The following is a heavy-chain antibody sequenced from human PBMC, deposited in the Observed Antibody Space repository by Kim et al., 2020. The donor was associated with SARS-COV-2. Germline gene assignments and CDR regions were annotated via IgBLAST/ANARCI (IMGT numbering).Heavy chain of an antibody. CDR1: GYTFTSYA. D-gene: IGHD6-19*01. CDR3: AILAGSSGWSTDLDY. CDR2: INAGNGNT. Sequence: ASVKVSCKASGYTFTSYAMHWVRQAPGQRLEWMGWINAGNGNTKYSQKFQGRVTITRDTSASTAYMELSSLRSEDTAVYYCAILAGSSGWSTDLDYWGQGTLVTVSS. J-gene: IGHJ4*02. V-gene: IGHV1-3*01.